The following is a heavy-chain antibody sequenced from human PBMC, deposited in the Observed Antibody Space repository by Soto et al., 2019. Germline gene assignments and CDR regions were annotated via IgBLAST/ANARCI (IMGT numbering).Heavy chain of an antibody. J-gene: IGHJ6*03. D-gene: IGHD3-10*01. CDR1: GGSFSGYY. CDR2: INHSGST. CDR3: ARLVITMVRGVIPRPKFYYYYMDV. V-gene: IGHV4-34*01. Sequence: SETLSLTCAVYGGSFSGYYWSWIRQPPGKGLEWIGEINHSGSTNYNPSLKSRVTISVDTSKNQFSLKLSSVTAADTAVYYCARLVITMVRGVIPRPKFYYYYMDVWGKGTTVTVSS.